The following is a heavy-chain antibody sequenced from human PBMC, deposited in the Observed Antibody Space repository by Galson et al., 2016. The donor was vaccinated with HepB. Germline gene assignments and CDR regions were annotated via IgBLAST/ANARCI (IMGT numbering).Heavy chain of an antibody. Sequence: SLRLSCAASGFIFSTYDMHWVRQPTGKGLEWVAAIGNVGDTHNPDSVMGRFTISRENAKTSLYLQMNSLRAGDRVVYYCVGGKALWKLPPHYGRNVWGQGTTVIVSS. CDR1: GFIFSTYD. J-gene: IGHJ6*02. D-gene: IGHD1-26*01. CDR3: VGGKALWKLPPHYGRNV. V-gene: IGHV3-13*04. CDR2: IGNVGDT.